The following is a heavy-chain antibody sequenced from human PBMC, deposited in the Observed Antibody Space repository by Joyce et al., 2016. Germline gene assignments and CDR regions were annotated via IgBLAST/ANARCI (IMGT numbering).Heavy chain of an antibody. CDR2: IRSKAYSSTT. J-gene: IGHJ6*03. CDR3: TRDLAMSGRIGYYYYYMDV. Sequence: EVQLVESGGGLVQPGRSLRLSCTASGFTFSDYAMSWFCQVQGKGVELGGFIRSKAYSSTTEYDASVKGRFTISRDDARCIPYLQVNSLKIEDTAVYYCTRDLAMSGRIGYYYYYMDVWGKGTTVTVSS. D-gene: IGHD6-25*01. CDR1: GFTFSDYA. V-gene: IGHV3-49*03.